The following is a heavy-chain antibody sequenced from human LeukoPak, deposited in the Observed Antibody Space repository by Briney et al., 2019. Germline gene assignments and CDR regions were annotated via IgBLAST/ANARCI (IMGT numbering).Heavy chain of an antibody. D-gene: IGHD1-20*01. CDR2: IYYRGDT. V-gene: IGHV4-59*08. CDR1: GASMNNYF. CDR3: ARHKNSGGFLMYNFDP. Sequence: PSETLSLTCTVSGASMNNYFWSWIRQSPGKGLEWIANIYYRGDTTYNPSLGSRVTISIDTSKNQFSLNLISVTAADTAVYYRARHKNSGGFLMYNFDPWGQGTLVTVSS. J-gene: IGHJ5*02.